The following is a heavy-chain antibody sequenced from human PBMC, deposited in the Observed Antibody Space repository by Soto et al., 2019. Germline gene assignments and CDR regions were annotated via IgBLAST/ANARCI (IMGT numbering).Heavy chain of an antibody. V-gene: IGHV1-2*02. CDR2: INPNSRGT. CDR1: GYSLRSNY. Sequence: QVQLVQSGAEVKKPGASVKVSCKASGYSLRSNYVHWVRQAPGQGLEWMGWINPNSRGTVYAQKFQGRVSMTRDASLTTASMQLNRLTSDDTAVYYCARDLIVDGPDNYGMDVWGQGTTVTVSS. D-gene: IGHD3-22*01. CDR3: ARDLIVDGPDNYGMDV. J-gene: IGHJ6*02.